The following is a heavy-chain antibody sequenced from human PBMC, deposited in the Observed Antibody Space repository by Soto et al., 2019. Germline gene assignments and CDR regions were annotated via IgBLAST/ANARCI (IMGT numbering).Heavy chain of an antibody. CDR1: GFTFSNSA. J-gene: IGHJ3*02. CDR3: AAERYSGGGCCSFDI. D-gene: IGHD2-21*02. Sequence: QMQVVQSGPEVKQPGTSVKVSCKTSGFTFSNSAVQWVRQARGQRLEWMGWIVVGSGSTNSAQKFRERVTITSDMSTSTAHMELSSLRSEDTAVYYCAAERYSGGGCCSFDIWGQGTMVTVSA. V-gene: IGHV1-58*01. CDR2: IVVGSGST.